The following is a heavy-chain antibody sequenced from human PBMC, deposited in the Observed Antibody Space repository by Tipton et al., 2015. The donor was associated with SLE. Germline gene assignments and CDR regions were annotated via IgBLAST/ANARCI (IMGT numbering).Heavy chain of an antibody. Sequence: TLSLTCTVSGGSISSGGYYWSWIRQSPGKGLEWIGYISYSGSTNYNSSLKSRLTISVDTSKNQFSLKLSSMTAADTAVYYCARDVGGYNTGWFPYYFDYWGQGTLVTVSS. D-gene: IGHD2-8*02. CDR3: ARDVGGYNTGWFPYYFDY. J-gene: IGHJ4*02. V-gene: IGHV4-31*03. CDR1: GGSISSGGYY. CDR2: ISYSGST.